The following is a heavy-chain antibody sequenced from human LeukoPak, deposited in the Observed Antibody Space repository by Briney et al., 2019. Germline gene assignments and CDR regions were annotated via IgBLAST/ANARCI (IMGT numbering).Heavy chain of an antibody. V-gene: IGHV1-69*01. J-gene: IGHJ3*02. CDR1: GGTFSSYA. D-gene: IGHD4-23*01. CDR2: IIPIFGTA. Sequence: GSSVKVSCKASGGTFSSYAISWVRQAPGQGLEWMGGIIPIFGTANYAQKFQGRVTITADESTSTAYMELSSLRSEDTAVYYCAGYDYGGMVRAFDIWGQGTMVTVSS. CDR3: AGYDYGGMVRAFDI.